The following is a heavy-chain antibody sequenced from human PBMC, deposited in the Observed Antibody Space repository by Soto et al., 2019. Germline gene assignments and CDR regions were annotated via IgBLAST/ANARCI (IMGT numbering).Heavy chain of an antibody. CDR1: DGSISRGRYY. V-gene: IGHV4-31*11. D-gene: IGHD3-10*01. J-gene: IGHJ5*02. CDR3: ARAGEITMFRGDENLFDP. Sequence: SETLSLTCAVSDGSISRGRYYWGGIRQHPGKGLEWIGYIYYSGSTYYNPSLKSRVTISVDTSKNQFSLKLSSVTAADTAVYYCARAGEITMFRGDENLFDPWGQGTLVTVSS. CDR2: IYYSGST.